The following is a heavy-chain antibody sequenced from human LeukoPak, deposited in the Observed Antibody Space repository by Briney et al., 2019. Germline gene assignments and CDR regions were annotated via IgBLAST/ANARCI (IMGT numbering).Heavy chain of an antibody. CDR1: GGSISSYY. CDR3: ARGYYYLPLDY. J-gene: IGHJ4*02. D-gene: IGHD1-26*01. Sequence: SETLSHTCTVSGGSISSYYWSWIRQPPGKGLEWIGYIYYSGSTNYNPSLKSRVTISVDTSKNQFSLKLSSVTAADTAVYYCARGYYYLPLDYWGQGTLVTVSS. V-gene: IGHV4-59*01. CDR2: IYYSGST.